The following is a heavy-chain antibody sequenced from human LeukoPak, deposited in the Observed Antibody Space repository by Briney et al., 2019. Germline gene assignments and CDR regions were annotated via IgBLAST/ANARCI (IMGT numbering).Heavy chain of an antibody. J-gene: IGHJ3*02. CDR1: GGSISSYY. CDR3: AGERRDSGSYYEDAFDI. V-gene: IGHV4-4*07. Sequence: SETLSLTCTVSGGSISSYYWSWIRQPAGKGLEWIGRIYTSGSTNYNPSLKSRVTMSVDTSKNQFSLKLSSVTAADTAVYYCAGERRDSGSYYEDAFDIWGQGTMVTVSS. D-gene: IGHD3-10*01. CDR2: IYTSGST.